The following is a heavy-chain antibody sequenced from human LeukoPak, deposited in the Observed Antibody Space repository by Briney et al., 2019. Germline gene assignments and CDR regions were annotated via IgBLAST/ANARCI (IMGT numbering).Heavy chain of an antibody. Sequence: PSETLSLTCAVYVGSFSGYHWSWIRQPPGKVLEWIGYIYYSGSTNYNPSLKSRVTISVDTSKNQFSLKLSSVTAADTAVYYCARPRFIAAADAFDIWGQGTMVTVSS. D-gene: IGHD6-13*01. CDR1: VGSFSGYH. CDR3: ARPRFIAAADAFDI. V-gene: IGHV4-59*01. J-gene: IGHJ3*02. CDR2: IYYSGST.